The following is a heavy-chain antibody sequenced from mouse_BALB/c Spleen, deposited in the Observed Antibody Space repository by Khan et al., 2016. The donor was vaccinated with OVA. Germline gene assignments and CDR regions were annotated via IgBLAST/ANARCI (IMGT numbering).Heavy chain of an antibody. CDR1: GFSLTRYN. CDR2: IWGGGGT. V-gene: IGHV2-6-4*01. D-gene: IGHD2-14*01. Sequence: QVQLEESGPGLVAPSQSLSITCTVSGFSLTRYNIHWIRQPPGKGLEWLGMIWGGGGTNYNSTLKSRLSISKDNSKSKVFLKINSLQTDDTAMYDRAIAYYRYDGYYAMDYWGQGTSVTVSS. J-gene: IGHJ4*01. CDR3: AIAYYRYDGYYAMDY.